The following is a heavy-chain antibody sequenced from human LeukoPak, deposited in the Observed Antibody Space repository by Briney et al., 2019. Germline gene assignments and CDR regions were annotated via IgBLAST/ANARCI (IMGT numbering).Heavy chain of an antibody. V-gene: IGHV3-7*01. CDR1: GFTFNTYW. CDR3: GGESVAVAAYY. Sequence: PGRSLRLSCAASGFTFNTYWMSWVRQAPGKRLEWVANIKPDGSETYYVDSVKGRFTISRDNAKNSLYLQMNRLRAEDAAVYYCGGESVAVAAYYSGQGTLVTVSS. D-gene: IGHD6-19*01. CDR2: IKPDGSET. J-gene: IGHJ4*02.